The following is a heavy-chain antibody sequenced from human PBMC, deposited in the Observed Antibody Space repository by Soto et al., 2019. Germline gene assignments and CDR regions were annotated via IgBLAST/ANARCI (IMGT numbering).Heavy chain of an antibody. J-gene: IGHJ1*01. D-gene: IGHD6-19*01. Sequence: PSETLSLTCTVSGGSISSGGYYWGGIRQYPGLGLEWIGAVYYTGSTYYKRPLKSRVTMSVDTSRNQFSLMLKSVTAADTAVYYCASVYSSGWHGYFQHPGPATLGTV. V-gene: IGHV4-31*03. CDR2: VYYTGST. CDR1: GGSISSGGYY. CDR3: ASVYSSGWHGYFQH.